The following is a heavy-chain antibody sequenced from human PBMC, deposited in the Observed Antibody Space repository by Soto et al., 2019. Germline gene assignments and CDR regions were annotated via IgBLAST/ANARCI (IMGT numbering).Heavy chain of an antibody. CDR2: IYYSGST. CDR1: GGSISSSSYY. V-gene: IGHV4-39*01. Sequence: PSETLSLTCTVSGGSISSSSYYWGWIRQPPGKGLEWIGSIYYSGSTYYNPSLKSRVTISVDTSKNQFSLKLSSVTAADTAVYYCATLYGGKTYFDYWGQGTLVTVSS. D-gene: IGHD4-17*01. J-gene: IGHJ4*02. CDR3: ATLYGGKTYFDY.